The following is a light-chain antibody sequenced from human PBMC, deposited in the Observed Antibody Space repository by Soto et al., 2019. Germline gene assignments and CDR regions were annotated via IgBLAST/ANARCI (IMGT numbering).Light chain of an antibody. Sequence: SYELTQPPSVSVSPGQTARITCSGDAFPKKYAYWYQQRSGQAPVLVIYEDTKRPSGIPERFSGSSSGTTATLTISGAHVEDEGDYFCYSPDSSGGIFGGGTKLTVL. CDR3: YSPDSSGGI. CDR1: AFPKKY. J-gene: IGLJ2*01. V-gene: IGLV3-10*01. CDR2: EDT.